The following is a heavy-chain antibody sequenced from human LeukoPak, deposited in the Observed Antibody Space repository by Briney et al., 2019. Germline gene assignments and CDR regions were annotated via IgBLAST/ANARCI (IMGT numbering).Heavy chain of an antibody. CDR3: ASWGLSGYDLLDY. CDR1: GFTFSDYY. CDR2: IYYSGST. Sequence: GSLRLSCAASGFTFSDYYMSWIRQPPGKGLEWIGSIYYSGSTYYNPSLKSRVTISVDTSKNQFSLKLSSVTAADTAVYYCASWGLSGYDLLDYWGQGTLVTVSS. V-gene: IGHV4-38-2*01. J-gene: IGHJ4*02. D-gene: IGHD5-12*01.